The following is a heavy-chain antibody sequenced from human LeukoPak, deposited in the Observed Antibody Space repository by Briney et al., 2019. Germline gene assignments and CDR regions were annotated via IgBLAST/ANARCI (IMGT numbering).Heavy chain of an antibody. CDR1: GFTFSTYW. D-gene: IGHD3-3*01. CDR3: ARVGVAADAAFFDY. CDR2: INSDGSIT. V-gene: IGHV3-74*01. Sequence: GGSLRLSCAASGFTFSTYWMHWVRQAPEKGLVWVSRINSDGSITSYADSVKGRFTISRDNAKNILYLQMNSLRAEDTAVYYCARVGVAADAAFFDYWGQGTLVTGSS. J-gene: IGHJ4*02.